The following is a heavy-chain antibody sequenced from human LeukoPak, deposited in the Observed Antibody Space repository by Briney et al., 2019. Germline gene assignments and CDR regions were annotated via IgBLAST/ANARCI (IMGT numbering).Heavy chain of an antibody. J-gene: IGHJ4*02. CDR2: IYPGDSDT. V-gene: IGHV5-51*01. Sequence: GESLKISCKGSGYSFPTYWIGWVRQMPGKGLEWMGIIYPGDSDTRYSPSFEGEVPISADKSISTAYLQWSSLKASDTAMYYCARSGTIATRRNYIDYWGQGTLVTVSS. CDR1: GYSFPTYW. CDR3: ARSGTIATRRNYIDY. D-gene: IGHD6-6*01.